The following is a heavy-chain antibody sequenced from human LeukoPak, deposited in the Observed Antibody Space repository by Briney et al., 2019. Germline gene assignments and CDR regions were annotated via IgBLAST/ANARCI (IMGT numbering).Heavy chain of an antibody. CDR3: AKEVVVVPAAAQGFDY. J-gene: IGHJ4*02. CDR2: ISGSGGST. CDR1: GFTFSSYA. D-gene: IGHD2-2*01. Sequence: GGSLRLSCAASGFTFSSYAMSWVRQAPGKGLVWVSAISGSGGSTYYADSVKGRFTISRDNSKNTLYLQMNSLRAEDTAVYYCAKEVVVVPAAAQGFDYWGQGTLVTVSS. V-gene: IGHV3-23*01.